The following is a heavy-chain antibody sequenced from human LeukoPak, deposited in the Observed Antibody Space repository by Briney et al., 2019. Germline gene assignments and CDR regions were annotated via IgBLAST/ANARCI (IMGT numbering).Heavy chain of an antibody. CDR2: LSGSGGST. D-gene: IGHD3-22*01. CDR3: AKRGVVIRVILVGFHKEAYYFDS. CDR1: GITLGNYG. J-gene: IGHJ4*02. V-gene: IGHV3-23*01. Sequence: GSLRLSCAVSGITLGNYGMTWVRQAPGKGLEWVAGLSGSGGSTSYADSVKGRFTISRDNAENTLYLQMNSLRAEDTAVYFCAKRGVVIRVILVGFHKEAYYFDSWGQGVLVTVSS.